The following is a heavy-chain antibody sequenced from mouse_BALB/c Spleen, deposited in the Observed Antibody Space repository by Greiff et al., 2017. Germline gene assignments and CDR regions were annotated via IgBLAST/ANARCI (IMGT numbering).Heavy chain of an antibody. Sequence: QVQLQQSGAELARPGASVKLSCKASGYTFTSYWMQWVKQRPGQGLEWIGAIYPGDGDTRYTQKFKGKATLTADKSSSTAYMQLSSLASEDSAVYYCARDGYYGYFDVWGAGTTVTVSS. D-gene: IGHD2-3*01. J-gene: IGHJ1*01. V-gene: IGHV1-87*01. CDR1: GYTFTSYW. CDR2: IYPGDGDT. CDR3: ARDGYYGYFDV.